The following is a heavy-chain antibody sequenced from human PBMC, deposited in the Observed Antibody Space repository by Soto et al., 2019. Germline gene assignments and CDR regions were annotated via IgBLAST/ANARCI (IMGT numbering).Heavy chain of an antibody. V-gene: IGHV4-39*01. CDR3: AXQLLYDSSGYFDY. CDR2: IYYSGST. J-gene: IGHJ4*02. CDR1: GGSISSSSYY. Sequence: QLQLQESGPGLVKPSETLSLTCTVSGGSISSSSYYWGWIRQPPGKGLEWIGSIYYSGSTYYNPSLKSRVTIXXDXXXXXXSLXXXXXXXXXXXXYYCAXQLLYDSSGYFDYWGQGTLVTVSS. D-gene: IGHD3-22*01.